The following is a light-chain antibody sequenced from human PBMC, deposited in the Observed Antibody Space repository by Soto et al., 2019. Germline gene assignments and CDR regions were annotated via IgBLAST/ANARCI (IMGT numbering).Light chain of an antibody. Sequence: DMEMTQSPSSLSASVGDRVTITCRASQSISNNLNWYQHKPGKVPKLLIYAASSLQSGVPTTFSGSGSGTDFTLTSNSLQPEDFATYYCQQSYGTPLTFGGGTKIEIK. CDR1: QSISNN. J-gene: IGKJ4*01. CDR2: AAS. CDR3: QQSYGTPLT. V-gene: IGKV1-39*01.